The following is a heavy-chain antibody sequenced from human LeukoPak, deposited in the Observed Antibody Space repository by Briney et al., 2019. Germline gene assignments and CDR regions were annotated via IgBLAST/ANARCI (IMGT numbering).Heavy chain of an antibody. CDR1: GDSFSNYY. J-gene: IGHJ4*02. CDR3: AREAAAGTFYFDY. V-gene: IGHV4-4*07. Sequence: PSETLSLTCIVSGDSFSNYYWSWIRQPAGKGLEWIGRIYTSGSTNYNPSLKSRVTMSVDTSKNQFSLKLSSVTAADTAVYYCAREAAAGTFYFDYWGQGTLVTVSS. D-gene: IGHD6-13*01. CDR2: IYTSGST.